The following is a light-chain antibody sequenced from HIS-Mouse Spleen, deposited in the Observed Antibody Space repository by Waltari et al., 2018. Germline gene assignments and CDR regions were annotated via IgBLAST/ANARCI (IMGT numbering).Light chain of an antibody. Sequence: QSALTQPRPVSGSPGQSVPIPCTGTSSDVGGYNHVSWYQQHPGKAPKLMIYDVSKRPSGVPDRFSGSKSGNTASLTISGLQAEDEADYYCCSYAGSYTGVFGTGTKVTVL. CDR3: CSYAGSYTGV. V-gene: IGLV2-11*01. CDR2: DVS. CDR1: SSDVGGYNH. J-gene: IGLJ1*01.